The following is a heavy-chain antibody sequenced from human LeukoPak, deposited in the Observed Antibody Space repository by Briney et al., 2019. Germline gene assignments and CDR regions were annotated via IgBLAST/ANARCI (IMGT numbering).Heavy chain of an antibody. CDR2: ISYDGSNK. V-gene: IGHV3-30*03. D-gene: IGHD3-22*01. Sequence: GGSLRLSCAASGFTFSSYGMHWVRQAPGKGLEWVAVISYDGSNKYYADSVKGRFTISRDNSKNTLYLQMNSLRAEDTAVYYCATSVGYDSSGCPYFDYWGQGTLVTVSS. CDR3: ATSVGYDSSGCPYFDY. J-gene: IGHJ4*02. CDR1: GFTFSSYG.